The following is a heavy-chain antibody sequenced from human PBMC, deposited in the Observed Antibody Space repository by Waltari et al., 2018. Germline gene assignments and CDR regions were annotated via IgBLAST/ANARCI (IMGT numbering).Heavy chain of an antibody. V-gene: IGHV3-7*01. CDR1: GFPFRHYW. J-gene: IGHJ4*02. CDR2: IKPDGSER. Sequence: EVQLVESGGGLVQPGGSLSLPCAASGFPFRHYWMSWVRQAPGKGLEWVANIKPDGSERNHADSVKGRFTISRDNADNSLFLQMTSLRAEDTAVYYCARVDHDDESCAYWGQGTLVTVSS. CDR3: ARVDHDDESCAY. D-gene: IGHD3-16*01.